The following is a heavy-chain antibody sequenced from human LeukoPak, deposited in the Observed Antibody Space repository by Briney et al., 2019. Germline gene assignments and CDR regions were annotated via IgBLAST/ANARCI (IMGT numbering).Heavy chain of an antibody. D-gene: IGHD2-2*01. V-gene: IGHV4-34*01. CDR3: ASTRICSSTSCPYFDY. Sequence: SETLSLTCAVYGGSFSGYYWSWIRQPPGKGLEWIGEINHSGSTNYNPSLKSRVTISVDTSKNQFSLKLSSVTAADTAVYYCASTRICSSTSCPYFDYWGQGTLVTVSS. CDR2: INHSGST. CDR1: GGSFSGYY. J-gene: IGHJ4*02.